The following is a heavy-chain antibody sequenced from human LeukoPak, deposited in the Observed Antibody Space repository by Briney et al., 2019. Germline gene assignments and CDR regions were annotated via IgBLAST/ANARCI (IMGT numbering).Heavy chain of an antibody. Sequence: ASVKVSCKASGYTFTGYYMHWVRQAPGRGLEWMGWINPNSGGTNYAQKFQGRVTMTRDTSISTAYMELSRLRSDDTAVYYCATDPGDSSGYYYFDYWGQGTLVTVSS. J-gene: IGHJ4*02. CDR2: INPNSGGT. V-gene: IGHV1-2*02. CDR3: ATDPGDSSGYYYFDY. CDR1: GYTFTGYY. D-gene: IGHD3-22*01.